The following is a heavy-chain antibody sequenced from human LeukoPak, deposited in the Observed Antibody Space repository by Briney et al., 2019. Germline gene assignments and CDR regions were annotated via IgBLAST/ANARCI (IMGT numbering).Heavy chain of an antibody. J-gene: IGHJ3*01. V-gene: IGHV3-74*01. CDR3: VTLTMAVSEHAFDL. Sequence: GGSLRLSCAASGFTFNTYWVHWVRQAAGKGLLWVSRINPVGTSTSHADFVKGRFSISRDNAENTVSLQMNSLRAEDTAVYYCVTLTMAVSEHAFDLWGQGTVVTVSP. CDR2: INPVGTST. CDR1: GFTFNTYW. D-gene: IGHD4/OR15-4a*01.